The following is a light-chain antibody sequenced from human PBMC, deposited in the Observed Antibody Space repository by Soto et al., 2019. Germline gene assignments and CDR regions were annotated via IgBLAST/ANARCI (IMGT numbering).Light chain of an antibody. V-gene: IGKV3-11*01. CDR2: DPS. CDR3: QQRSIWPWT. J-gene: IGKJ1*01. CDR1: QSVGRY. Sequence: EIVLTQSPVTLSLSPGERVTLSCRASQSVGRYLAWYQQRPGQAPRLLFYDPSNRATGIPPRFSGSGSGTDFTLTISSLEPEDFAVYYCQQRSIWPWTFGQGTKVEVK.